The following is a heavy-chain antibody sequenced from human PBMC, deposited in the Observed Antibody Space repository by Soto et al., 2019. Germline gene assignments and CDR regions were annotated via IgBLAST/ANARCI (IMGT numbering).Heavy chain of an antibody. CDR1: GYTFTSYD. CDR3: ARSTRIPLWHFDL. V-gene: IGHV1-8*01. J-gene: IGHJ2*01. CDR2: MNPSSGRT. Sequence: QVQLVQSGAEVKKPGASVKVSCQASGYTFTSYDINWVRQAPGQGLEWRGWMNPSSGRTGYAQKFQGRVNMTRDTSISAADMELTSLTSDDTAVYYCARSTRIPLWHFDLWGRGTLVTVSP. D-gene: IGHD2-2*01.